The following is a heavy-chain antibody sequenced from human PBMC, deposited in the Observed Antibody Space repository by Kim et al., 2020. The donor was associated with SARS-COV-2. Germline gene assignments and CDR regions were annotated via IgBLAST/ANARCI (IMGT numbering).Heavy chain of an antibody. V-gene: IGHV1-69*13. CDR3: ARSGRRGRGQQLVRGGYYYYYGMDV. Sequence: SVKVSCKASGGTFSSYAISWVRQAPGQGLEWMGGIIPIFGTANYAQKFQGRVTITADESTSTAYMELSSLRSEDTAVYYCARSGRRGRGQQLVRGGYYYYYGMDVWGQGTTVTVSS. CDR1: GGTFSSYA. J-gene: IGHJ6*02. CDR2: IIPIFGTA. D-gene: IGHD6-13*01.